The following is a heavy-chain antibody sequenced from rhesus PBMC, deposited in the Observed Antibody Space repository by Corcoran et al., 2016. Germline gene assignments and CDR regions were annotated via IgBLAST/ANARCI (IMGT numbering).Heavy chain of an antibody. V-gene: IGHV4-173*01. CDR3: ARGGYSSSPFCDY. CDR1: GGSISSNY. D-gene: IGHD6-43*01. CDR2: ISCSGGST. Sequence: QLQLQESGPGLVKPSETLSLTCAVSGGSISSNYWSWIRQPPGKGLEWIGRISCSGGSTDYNTSLNSRVTISTDTSKNQFSLKLSAVTAADTAVYYCARGGYSSSPFCDYWGQGVLVTVSS. J-gene: IGHJ4*01.